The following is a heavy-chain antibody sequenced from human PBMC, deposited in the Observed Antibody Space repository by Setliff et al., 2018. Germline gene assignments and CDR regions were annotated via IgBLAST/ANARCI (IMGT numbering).Heavy chain of an antibody. CDR3: ARDVPLTTVTKNYFGP. CDR2: ISPHNGIK. J-gene: IGHJ5*02. V-gene: IGHV1-18*01. Sequence: ASVKVSCKASGYTFTTFGVSWVRQVPGQGLEWLGWISPHNGIKRYGQKFQGRVTLTSETTTGTVYMELRSLNSDDTAVYYCARDVPLTTVTKNYFGPWGQGTLVTVSS. D-gene: IGHD4-17*01. CDR1: GYTFTTFG.